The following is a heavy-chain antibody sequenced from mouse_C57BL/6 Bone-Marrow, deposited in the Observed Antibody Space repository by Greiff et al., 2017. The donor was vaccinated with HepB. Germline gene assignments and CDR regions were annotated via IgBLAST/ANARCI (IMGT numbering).Heavy chain of an antibody. V-gene: IGHV7-1*01. CDR2: SRNKANDYTT. CDR1: GFTFSDFY. J-gene: IGHJ4*01. CDR3: ERDAEGLRRGAIDY. Sequence: EVNLVESGGGLVQSGRSLRLSCATSGFTFSDFYMEWVRQAPGKGLEWIAASRNKANDYTTEYSASVKGRFIVSRDTSQSILYLQMNALRAEDTAIYYCERDAEGLRRGAIDYWGQGTSVTVSS. D-gene: IGHD2-2*01.